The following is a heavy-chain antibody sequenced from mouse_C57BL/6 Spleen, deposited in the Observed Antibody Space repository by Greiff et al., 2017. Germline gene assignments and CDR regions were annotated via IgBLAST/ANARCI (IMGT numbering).Heavy chain of an antibody. Sequence: QVQLKESGAELVKPGASVKISCKASGYAFSSYWMNWVKQRPGKGLEWIGQIYPGDGDTNYNGKFKGKATLNADKSSSTAYMQLSSLTSEDSAVYFCARENAMDYWGQGTSVTVSS. CDR1: GYAFSSYW. J-gene: IGHJ4*01. CDR2: IYPGDGDT. V-gene: IGHV1-80*01. CDR3: ARENAMDY.